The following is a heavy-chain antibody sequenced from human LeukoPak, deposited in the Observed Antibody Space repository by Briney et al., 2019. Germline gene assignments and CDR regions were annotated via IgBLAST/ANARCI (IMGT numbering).Heavy chain of an antibody. D-gene: IGHD2-15*01. CDR1: GYTFTGYY. V-gene: IGHV1-2*02. Sequence: GASVKVSCKASGYTFTGYYMHWVRQAPGQGLEWMGWINPNSGGTNYAQKFQGRVTMTRDTSISTAYMELSRLRSDDTAVYYCASRLLSYYYYGTDVWGQGTTVTVSS. CDR3: ASRLLSYYYYGTDV. CDR2: INPNSGGT. J-gene: IGHJ6*02.